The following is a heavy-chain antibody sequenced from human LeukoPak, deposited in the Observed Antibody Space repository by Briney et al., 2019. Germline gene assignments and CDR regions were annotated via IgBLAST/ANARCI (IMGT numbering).Heavy chain of an antibody. J-gene: IGHJ6*03. Sequence: PSETLSLACTVSGGSISSSGYYWGWIRQPPGKGLEWIGSIYYSGSTYYNPSLKSRVTISVDTSKNQFSLKLSSVTAADTAVYYCARASPVPPEYSSSWYYYYYYYMDVWGKGTTVTVSS. D-gene: IGHD6-13*01. CDR3: ARASPVPPEYSSSWYYYYYYYMDV. CDR1: GGSISSSGYY. CDR2: IYYSGST. V-gene: IGHV4-39*07.